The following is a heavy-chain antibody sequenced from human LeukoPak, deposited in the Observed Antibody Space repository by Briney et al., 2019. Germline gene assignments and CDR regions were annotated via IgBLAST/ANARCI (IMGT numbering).Heavy chain of an antibody. D-gene: IGHD4-17*01. J-gene: IGHJ4*02. CDR2: ISGSGGDT. V-gene: IGHV3-23*01. CDR3: ANKAGYGASEY. CDR1: GFIFSNFA. Sequence: PGGSLRLSCGASGFIFSNFAMSWVRQAPGEGLEWVSTISGSGGDTYYAESVKGRFTISRDNSKNTLYLQMCSLRAEDTAVYYCANKAGYGASEYWGQGTLVSVSS.